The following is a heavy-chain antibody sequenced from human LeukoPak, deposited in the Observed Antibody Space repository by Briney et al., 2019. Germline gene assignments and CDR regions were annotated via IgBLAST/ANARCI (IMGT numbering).Heavy chain of an antibody. CDR3: AKDLGLYYYDSSGYYPDQDY. V-gene: IGHV3-23*01. CDR2: ISGSGGST. Sequence: TGGSLRLSCAASGFTFSSYAMSWVRQAPGKGLEWVSAISGSGGSTYYADSVKGRFTISRDNSKNTLYLQMNSLRAEDTAVYYCAKDLGLYYYDSSGYYPDQDYWGQGTLVTVSS. D-gene: IGHD3-22*01. CDR1: GFTFSSYA. J-gene: IGHJ4*02.